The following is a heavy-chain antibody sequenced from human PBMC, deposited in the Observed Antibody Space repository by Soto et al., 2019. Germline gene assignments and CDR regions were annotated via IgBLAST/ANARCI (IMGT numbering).Heavy chain of an antibody. Sequence: PGGSLRLSCAASGFTFSSYAMSWVRQAPGKGLEWVSAISGSGGSTYYADSVKGRFTISRDNSKNTLYLQMNSLRAEDTAVYYCAPYYADEGDYYYGMDVWGQGTTVTVSS. CDR3: APYYADEGDYYYGMDV. D-gene: IGHD3-22*01. CDR1: GFTFSSYA. CDR2: ISGSGGST. J-gene: IGHJ6*02. V-gene: IGHV3-23*01.